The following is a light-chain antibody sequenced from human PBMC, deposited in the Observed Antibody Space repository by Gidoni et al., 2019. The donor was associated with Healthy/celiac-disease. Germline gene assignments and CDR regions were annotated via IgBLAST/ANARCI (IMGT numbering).Light chain of an antibody. CDR2: DAS. J-gene: IGKJ4*01. Sequence: IVLTQSPPTLSLSPRERPTLTCRARQSVSSYLAWYQQKPGQAPRLLIYDASNSATGIPARFSGSGCGTDFTLTISSLEPEDFAVYYCQQRSNWPPGITFXGXTKVEIK. CDR1: QSVSSY. CDR3: QQRSNWPPGIT. V-gene: IGKV3-11*01.